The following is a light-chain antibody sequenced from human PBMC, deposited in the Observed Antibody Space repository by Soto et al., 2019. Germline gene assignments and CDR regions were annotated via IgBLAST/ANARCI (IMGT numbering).Light chain of an antibody. CDR3: SSYTGSSTLYV. CDR1: SSDIGGYNY. Sequence: SALTQPASVSGSPGQSITISCTGTSSDIGGYNYVSWYQQHPGKVPKLMIFEVSNRPSGVSYRFSGSKSGNTASLTISGLQAEDEADYYCSSYTGSSTLYVFGTGTKV. CDR2: EVS. J-gene: IGLJ1*01. V-gene: IGLV2-14*01.